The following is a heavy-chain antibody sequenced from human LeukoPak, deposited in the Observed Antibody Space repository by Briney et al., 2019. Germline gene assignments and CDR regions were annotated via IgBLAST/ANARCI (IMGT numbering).Heavy chain of an antibody. V-gene: IGHV1-69*13. Sequence: ASVKVSCKASGYTFTSNYIYWVRQAPGQGLEWMGGIIPIFGTANYAQKFQGRVTITADESTSTAYMELSSLRSEDTAVYYCARHQTPGGTRFITFGGVIDYWGQGTLVTVSS. CDR3: ARHQTPGGTRFITFGGVIDY. CDR1: GYTFTSNY. CDR2: IIPIFGTA. D-gene: IGHD3-16*02. J-gene: IGHJ4*02.